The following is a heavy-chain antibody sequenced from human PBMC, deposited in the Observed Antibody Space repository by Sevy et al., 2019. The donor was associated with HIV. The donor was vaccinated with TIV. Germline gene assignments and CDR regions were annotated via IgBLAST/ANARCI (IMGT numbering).Heavy chain of an antibody. J-gene: IGHJ4*02. CDR3: AREGCSKPHDY. V-gene: IGHV3-23*01. D-gene: IGHD3-10*02. CDR2: FSFGCGKI. Sequence: GGSLRLSCAASGFTFSSYAMSWVRQAPGKGLEWVSTFSFGCGKINYADSVKGRFTISRDNSKNTLDLQMHGLRAEDRAVDYCAREGCSKPHDYWGQGTLVTISS. CDR1: GFTFSSYA.